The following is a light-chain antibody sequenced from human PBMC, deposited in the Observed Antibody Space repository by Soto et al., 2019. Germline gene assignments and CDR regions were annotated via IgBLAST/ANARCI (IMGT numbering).Light chain of an antibody. CDR1: QSVSSY. J-gene: IGKJ4*01. CDR3: QQRSNWPPLT. V-gene: IGKV3-11*01. CDR2: DAS. Sequence: IVLTQSKTTLSLSPGERATLSCMASQSVSSYLAWYQQKPGQAPRLLIYDASNRATGIPARFSGSGSGTDFTLTISSLEPEDFAVYYCQQRSNWPPLTFGGGSIVAIK.